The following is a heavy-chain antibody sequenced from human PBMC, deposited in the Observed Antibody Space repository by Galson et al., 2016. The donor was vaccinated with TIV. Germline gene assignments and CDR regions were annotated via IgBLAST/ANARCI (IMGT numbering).Heavy chain of an antibody. CDR2: IIPVFGTA. D-gene: IGHD6-19*01. J-gene: IGHJ4*02. CDR3: ARGATSDWPFDY. V-gene: IGHV1-69*13. CDR1: GGTFKIHS. Sequence: SVKVSCKASGGTFKIHSITWVRQAPGQGLEWMGGIIPVFGTANYAQSFRGRVTITADESTNTAYLQLSSLRSEDTAMYYCARGATSDWPFDYWGQATLVTVSS.